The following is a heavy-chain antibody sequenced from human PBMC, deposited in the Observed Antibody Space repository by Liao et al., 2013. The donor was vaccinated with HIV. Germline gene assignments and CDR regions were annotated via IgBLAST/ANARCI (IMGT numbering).Heavy chain of an antibody. CDR3: ARDLAGGHYADY. CDR2: FHYSGTS. D-gene: IGHD4-17*01. V-gene: IGHV4-4*07. Sequence: QVQLQESGPGLVKPSETLSLTCTVSGGSISSYYWSWIRQPAGKGLEWIGSFHYSGTSHYNPTLRSRVTLSVDTSKNQFSLDVSSVTAADTAIYFCARDLAGGHYADYWGQGILVTVSS. J-gene: IGHJ4*02. CDR1: GGSISSYY.